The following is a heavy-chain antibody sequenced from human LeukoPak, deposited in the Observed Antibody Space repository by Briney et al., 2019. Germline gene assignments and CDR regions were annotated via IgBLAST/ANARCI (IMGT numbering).Heavy chain of an antibody. D-gene: IGHD2-15*01. CDR1: GYTFTGYY. CDR3: ARDICSGGGCYAY. Sequence: GASVKVSCKASGYTFTGYYIHWVRQAPEQGLEWMGWINPKTGVTNYAQKFQGRATMTRDTSISTAYMELSRLRSDDTAMYYCARDICSGGGCYAYWGQGTLVTVSS. J-gene: IGHJ4*02. CDR2: INPKTGVT. V-gene: IGHV1-2*02.